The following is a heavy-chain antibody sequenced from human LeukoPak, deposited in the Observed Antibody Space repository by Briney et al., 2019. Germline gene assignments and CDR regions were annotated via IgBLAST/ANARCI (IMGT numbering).Heavy chain of an antibody. D-gene: IGHD3-10*01. Sequence: ASVKVSCKASGYTFTSYGISWVRQAPGQGLEWMGWISAYNGNTNYAQKLQGRVIMTTDTSTSTAYMELRSLRSDDTAVYYCARYRPIVTMVRGVIQDYWGQGTLVTVSS. CDR3: ARYRPIVTMVRGVIQDY. CDR2: ISAYNGNT. CDR1: GYTFTSYG. V-gene: IGHV1-18*01. J-gene: IGHJ4*02.